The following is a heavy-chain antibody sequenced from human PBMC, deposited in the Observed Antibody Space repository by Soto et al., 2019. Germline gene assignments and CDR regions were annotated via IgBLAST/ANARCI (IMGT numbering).Heavy chain of an antibody. J-gene: IGHJ4*02. Sequence: QVQLVESGGGVVQPGRSLRLSCAASGFTFSSYGMHWVRQAPGKGLEWVAVIWYDGSNKYYADSVKGRFTISRDNSKNTLYLQMTGLRAEDTALYYRARERGYDFWSAYDFDYWGQGTLVTVSS. V-gene: IGHV3-33*01. CDR1: GFTFSSYG. CDR2: IWYDGSNK. CDR3: ARERGYDFWSAYDFDY. D-gene: IGHD3-3*01.